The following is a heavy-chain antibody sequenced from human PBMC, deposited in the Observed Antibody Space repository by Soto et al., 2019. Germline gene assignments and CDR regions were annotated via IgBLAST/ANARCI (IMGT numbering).Heavy chain of an antibody. V-gene: IGHV3-30-3*01. Sequence: QVQLVESGGGVVQPGRSLRLSCAASGFTFSSYAMHWVRQAPGKGLEWVAVISYDGSNKYYADSVKGRFTISRDNSKNTLYLQMNSLRAEDTAVYYCARIVGADPGLNHYWGQGTLVTVSS. CDR1: GFTFSSYA. CDR2: ISYDGSNK. CDR3: ARIVGADPGLNHY. D-gene: IGHD1-26*01. J-gene: IGHJ4*02.